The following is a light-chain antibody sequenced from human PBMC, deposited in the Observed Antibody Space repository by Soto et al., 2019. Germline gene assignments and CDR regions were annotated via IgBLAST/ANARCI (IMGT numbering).Light chain of an antibody. Sequence: EIVMTQSPATLSVSQGARATLYCRASPSVSSNLAWYQHTPGQAPRLLIYGASTRSTGIPARFSVSGSWTDSTLTISSLQSEAFAIYYCQQYNNWPSNFGQGTKVEIK. V-gene: IGKV3-15*01. CDR3: QQYNNWPSN. CDR2: GAS. CDR1: PSVSSN. J-gene: IGKJ1*01.